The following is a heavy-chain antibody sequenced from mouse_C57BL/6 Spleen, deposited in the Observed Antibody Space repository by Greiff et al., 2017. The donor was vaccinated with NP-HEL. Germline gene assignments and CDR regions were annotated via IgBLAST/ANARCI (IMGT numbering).Heavy chain of an antibody. J-gene: IGHJ4*01. V-gene: IGHV5-17*01. CDR3: ARRSIRYDYGGDMDY. D-gene: IGHD2-4*01. CDR1: GFTFSDYG. Sequence: EVHLVESGGGLVKPGGSLKLSCAASGFTFSDYGMHWVRQAPEKGLEWVAYISSGSSTIYYADTVKGRFTISRDNAKNTLFLQMNSLRSEDTAMYYCARRSIRYDYGGDMDYWGQGTSVTVSS. CDR2: ISSGSSTI.